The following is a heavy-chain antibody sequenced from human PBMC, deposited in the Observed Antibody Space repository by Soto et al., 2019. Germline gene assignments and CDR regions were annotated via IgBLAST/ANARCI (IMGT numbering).Heavy chain of an antibody. CDR1: GFTFSSYW. D-gene: IGHD3-3*01. CDR2: IKGDGTNT. Sequence: GGSLSLSCAAPGFTFSSYWMHWVRQVPGKGLVWVSRIKGDGTNTGYADSVKGRSTISSYNVKNTLYLQMNSLRAEDTAVYYCARGLSGYYTFDHWGEVTLVTV. J-gene: IGHJ4*02. CDR3: ARGLSGYYTFDH. V-gene: IGHV3-74*01.